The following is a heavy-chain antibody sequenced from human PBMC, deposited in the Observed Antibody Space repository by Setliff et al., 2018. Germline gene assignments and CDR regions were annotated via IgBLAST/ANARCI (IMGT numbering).Heavy chain of an antibody. CDR3: ARNYYGSGSYYLKVVYYYYGMDV. CDR1: GGTFSSYT. Sequence: GASVKVSCKASGGTFSSYTISWVRQAPGQGLEWMGRIIPILDIAYYAQKFQGRVTITADKSTGTAYMELSSLRSEDTAVYYCARNYYGSGSYYLKVVYYYYGMDVWGQGTTVTVSS. V-gene: IGHV1-69*02. J-gene: IGHJ6*02. CDR2: IIPILDIA. D-gene: IGHD3-10*01.